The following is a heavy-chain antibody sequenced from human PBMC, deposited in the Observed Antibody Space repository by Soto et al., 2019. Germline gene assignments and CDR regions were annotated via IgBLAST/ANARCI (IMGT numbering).Heavy chain of an antibody. V-gene: IGHV3-30*03. CDR3: ASEVVPAAMRSENNY. Sequence: GGSLRLSCAASGFTFSSYGMHWVRQAPGKGLEWVAVISYDGSNKYYADSVKGRFTISRDNSKNTLYLQMNGLRAEDTAVYYCASEVVPAAMRSENNYWGQGTLVTVSS. CDR2: ISYDGSNK. J-gene: IGHJ4*02. D-gene: IGHD2-2*01. CDR1: GFTFSSYG.